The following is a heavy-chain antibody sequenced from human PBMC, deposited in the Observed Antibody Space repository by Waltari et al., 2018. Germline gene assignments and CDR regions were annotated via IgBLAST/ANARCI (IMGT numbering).Heavy chain of an antibody. CDR3: ARHERGWQVVKNSHFDY. CDR2: VYYTGIA. D-gene: IGHD6-19*01. J-gene: IGHJ4*02. CDR1: GASLISRRHY. Sequence: HLQESGPKLVKPSETLSLICSVSGASLISRRHYWGWVRQPPGRGMEWIGNVYYTGIAFYNPSLRSRVNMSVDTAKNEFSLSLTSVTAADTSVYFCARHERGWQVVKNSHFDYWGQGILVSVSS. V-gene: IGHV4-39*01.